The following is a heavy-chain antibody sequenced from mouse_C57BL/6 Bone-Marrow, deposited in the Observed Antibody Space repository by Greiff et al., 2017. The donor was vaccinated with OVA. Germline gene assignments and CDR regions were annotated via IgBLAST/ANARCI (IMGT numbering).Heavy chain of an antibody. CDR1: GYTFTSYG. V-gene: IGHV1-81*01. Sequence: VKLVESGAELARPGASVKLSCKASGYTFTSYGISWVKQRTGQGLEWIGEIYPRSGNTYYNEKFKGKATLTADKSSSTAYMELRSLTSEDSAVYVCARHYGSSVDYWGQGTTLTVSS. CDR2: IYPRSGNT. CDR3: ARHYGSSVDY. J-gene: IGHJ2*01. D-gene: IGHD1-1*01.